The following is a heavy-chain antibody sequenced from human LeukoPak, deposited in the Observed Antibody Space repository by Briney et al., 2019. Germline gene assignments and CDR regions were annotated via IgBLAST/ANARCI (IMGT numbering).Heavy chain of an antibody. CDR2: IIPIFGTA. CDR1: GGTFRSYA. J-gene: IGHJ5*02. D-gene: IGHD4-11*01. CDR3: ATLQSYWFDP. Sequence: SVKVSCKASGGTFRSYAISWVRQAPGRGLEWMGGIIPIFGTASYAQKFQGRVTITTDESTSTAYMELSSLRSEDTAVYYCATLQSYWFDPWGQGTLVTVSS. V-gene: IGHV1-69*05.